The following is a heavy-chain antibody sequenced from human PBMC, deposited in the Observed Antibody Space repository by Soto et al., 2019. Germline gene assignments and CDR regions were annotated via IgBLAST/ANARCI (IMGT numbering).Heavy chain of an antibody. CDR3: ARDLGEQQLVLDY. V-gene: IGHV4-4*02. Sequence: KPSETRSLTCAVSGGSIRGSNWWSFFRQPPGKGLEWIGEIYHSGSTNYNPSLKSRVTISVDKSKNQFSLKLSSVTAADTAVYYCARDLGEQQLVLDYWGQGTLVTVSS. CDR2: IYHSGST. CDR1: GGSIRGSNW. D-gene: IGHD6-13*01. J-gene: IGHJ4*02.